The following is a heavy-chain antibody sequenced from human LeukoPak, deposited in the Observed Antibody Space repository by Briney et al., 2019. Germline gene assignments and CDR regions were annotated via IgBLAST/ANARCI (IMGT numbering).Heavy chain of an antibody. CDR2: INHSGST. V-gene: IGHV4-34*01. D-gene: IGHD6-19*01. CDR3: ARHSYISGWSLDYFDY. CDR1: GGSFSGYY. Sequence: PSETLSLTCAVYGGSFSGYYWSWIRQPPGKGLEWIGEINHSGSTNYNPSVKGRVTISVDTSKSQFSLILNSVTAADTAVYYCARHSYISGWSLDYFDYWGQGALVTVSS. J-gene: IGHJ4*02.